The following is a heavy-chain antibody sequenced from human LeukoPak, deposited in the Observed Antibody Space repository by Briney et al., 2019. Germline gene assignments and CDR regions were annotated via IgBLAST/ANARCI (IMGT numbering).Heavy chain of an antibody. Sequence: ASVKVSCTASGGTFSSYAISWVRQAPGKGLEWMGGIIPIFSKENYAQTFQGRVTITADESTSTAYMELSSLRSEDTAVYYCARDRSAGSGWSNLDYWGQGTLVTVSS. V-gene: IGHV1-69*01. D-gene: IGHD6-19*01. CDR2: IIPIFSKE. CDR1: GGTFSSYA. CDR3: ARDRSAGSGWSNLDY. J-gene: IGHJ4*02.